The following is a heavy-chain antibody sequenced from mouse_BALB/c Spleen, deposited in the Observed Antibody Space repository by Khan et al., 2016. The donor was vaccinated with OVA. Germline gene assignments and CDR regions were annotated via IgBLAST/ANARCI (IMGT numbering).Heavy chain of an antibody. D-gene: IGHD1-1*01. CDR1: GYTLTSYW. CDR2: TNPTNGRT. Sequence: QIQLVQSGAELVKAGASVKMSCKASGYTLTSYWMHWVKQRLGQGLEWFAETNPTNGRTYYNEKFKSKATLTVDKSSSTAYMLLSGPTFEDSAVYYCARIKKIVATYFDYWGQGTTLTVSS. CDR3: ARIKKIVATYFDY. J-gene: IGHJ2*01. V-gene: IGHV1S81*02.